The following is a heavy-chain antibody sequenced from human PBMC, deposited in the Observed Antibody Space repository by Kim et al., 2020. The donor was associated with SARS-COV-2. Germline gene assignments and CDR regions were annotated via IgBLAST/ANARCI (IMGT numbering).Heavy chain of an antibody. Sequence: AQKFQGRVTITADESTSTAYMELSSLRSEDTAVYYCARGRGVTGTTWWFDPWGQGTLVTVSS. D-gene: IGHD1-7*01. V-gene: IGHV1-69*01. J-gene: IGHJ5*02. CDR3: ARGRGVTGTTWWFDP.